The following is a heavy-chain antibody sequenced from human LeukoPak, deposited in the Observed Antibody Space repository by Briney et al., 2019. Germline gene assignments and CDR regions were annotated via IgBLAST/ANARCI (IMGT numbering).Heavy chain of an antibody. Sequence: GGSLRLSCAASGFTLSNYAMHWVRQAPGKGLEHVSAISSSGGSTSYANSVKGRFTISRDNSKNTVYLQMGSLRAEDMAVNYCARELWNGYCFWGQGALVTVSS. J-gene: IGHJ4*02. CDR3: ARELWNGYCF. D-gene: IGHD3-3*01. CDR1: GFTLSNYA. V-gene: IGHV3-64*01. CDR2: ISSSGGST.